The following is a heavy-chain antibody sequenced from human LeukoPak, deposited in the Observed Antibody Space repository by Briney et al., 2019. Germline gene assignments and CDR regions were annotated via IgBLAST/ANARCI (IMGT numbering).Heavy chain of an antibody. V-gene: IGHV6-1*01. Sequence: SQTLSLTCAISGDSVSSNSAAWNWIRQSPSRGLEWLGRTYYRSKWYNDYAVSVKSRITINPDTSKNQFSLQLNSVTPGDTAVYYCARMGYCGGDCYRYWYFDLWGRGTLVTVSS. CDR1: GDSVSSNSAA. D-gene: IGHD2-21*01. J-gene: IGHJ2*01. CDR3: ARMGYCGGDCYRYWYFDL. CDR2: TYYRSKWYN.